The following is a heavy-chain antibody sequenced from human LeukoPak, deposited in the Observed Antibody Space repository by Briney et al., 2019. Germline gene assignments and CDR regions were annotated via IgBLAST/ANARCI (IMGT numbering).Heavy chain of an antibody. D-gene: IGHD4-17*01. CDR2: IYHTGTA. CDR3: TKNDVGDYGT. Sequence: SETLSLTCTVSGDSINSDYWNWLRQPPGKGLEWIGYIYHTGTAYYNPSLRSRVTLSVDTSKNQFSLKMSSVTAADTAVYYCTKNDVGDYGTWGQGTLVAVSS. CDR1: GDSINSDY. J-gene: IGHJ5*02. V-gene: IGHV4-59*04.